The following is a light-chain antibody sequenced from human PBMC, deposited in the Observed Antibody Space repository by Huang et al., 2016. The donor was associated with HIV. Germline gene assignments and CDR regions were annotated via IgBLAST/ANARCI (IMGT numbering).Light chain of an antibody. Sequence: EIVMTQSPAIRSVYPGESATLSCRASQSVSSNLAWYQQKPGQAPRLLIYAASTRATGIPARCSGSGSGTEFTLTISSLQSEDFAVYYCQQYNYWPRTFGQGTKVEIK. CDR2: AAS. J-gene: IGKJ1*01. CDR3: QQYNYWPRT. CDR1: QSVSSN. V-gene: IGKV3-15*01.